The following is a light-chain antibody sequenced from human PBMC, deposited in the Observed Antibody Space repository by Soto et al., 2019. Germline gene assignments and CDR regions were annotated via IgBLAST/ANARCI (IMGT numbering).Light chain of an antibody. CDR1: SSDVGGYNY. CDR3: SSYAGTHIV. Sequence: QSVLXQPPSASGSPGQSVAISCTGTSSDVGGYNYVSWYQQHPGKAPKLMIYDVSKRPSGVPDRFSGSKSGNTASLTVSGLQAEDEAEYYCSSYAGTHIVFGTGTKVTVL. J-gene: IGLJ1*01. CDR2: DVS. V-gene: IGLV2-8*01.